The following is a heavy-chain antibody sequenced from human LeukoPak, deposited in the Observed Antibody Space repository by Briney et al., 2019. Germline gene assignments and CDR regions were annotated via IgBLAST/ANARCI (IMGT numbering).Heavy chain of an antibody. CDR2: ISGSGGST. D-gene: IGHD6-13*01. Sequence: GGSLRLSCAASGFTFSSYAMTWVRQAPGKGLEWVSAISGSGGSTYYADSVKGRFTISRDNSKNTLYLQMNSLRAEDTAVYYCAKGPTAAADTRYYYYYMDVWGKGTTVTVSS. J-gene: IGHJ6*03. CDR1: GFTFSSYA. V-gene: IGHV3-23*01. CDR3: AKGPTAAADTRYYYYYMDV.